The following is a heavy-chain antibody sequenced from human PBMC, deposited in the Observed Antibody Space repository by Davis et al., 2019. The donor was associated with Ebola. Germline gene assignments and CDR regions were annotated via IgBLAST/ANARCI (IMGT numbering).Heavy chain of an antibody. CDR2: IYYSGST. CDR3: ARVTYSGTHRVLDY. CDR1: GGSISSYY. J-gene: IGHJ4*02. Sequence: SETLSLTCTVSGGSISSYYWSWIRQPPGKGLEWIGYIYYSGSTNYNPSLKSRVTISVDTSKNQFSLKLSSVTAADTAVYYCARVTYSGTHRVLDYWGQGTRVTVSS. D-gene: IGHD1-26*01. V-gene: IGHV4-59*01.